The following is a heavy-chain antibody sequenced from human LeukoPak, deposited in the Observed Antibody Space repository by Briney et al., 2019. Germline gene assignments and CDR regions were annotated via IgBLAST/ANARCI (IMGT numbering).Heavy chain of an antibody. CDR2: IKQDGSEK. CDR3: ARATHYYESSGYDY. Sequence: GGSLRLSCAASGFTFTSYWMSWVRQAPGKGLEWVANIKQDGSEKYYVDSVKGRFTISRDNAKNSLYLQMNSLRAEDTALYYCARATHYYESSGYDYWGQGTLVTVSS. J-gene: IGHJ4*02. V-gene: IGHV3-7*03. D-gene: IGHD3-22*01. CDR1: GFTFTSYW.